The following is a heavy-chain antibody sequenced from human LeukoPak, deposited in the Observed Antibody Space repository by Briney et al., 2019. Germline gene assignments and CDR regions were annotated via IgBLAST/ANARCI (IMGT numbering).Heavy chain of an antibody. CDR3: AKPTSVGYGGYEQSYYYYGMDV. CDR2: IIPIFGTA. CDR1: GGTFSSYA. Sequence: EASVKVSCKASGGTFSSYATSWVRQAPGQGLEWMGGIIPIFGTANYAQKFQGRVTITADESTSTAYMELSSLRSEDTAVYYCAKPTSVGYGGYEQSYYYYGMDVWGQGTTVTVSS. V-gene: IGHV1-69*01. J-gene: IGHJ6*02. D-gene: IGHD5-12*01.